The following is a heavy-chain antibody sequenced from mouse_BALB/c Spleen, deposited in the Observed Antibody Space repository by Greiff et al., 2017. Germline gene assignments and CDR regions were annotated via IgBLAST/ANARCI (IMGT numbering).Heavy chain of an antibody. CDR1: GFTFSDYG. J-gene: IGHJ3*01. Sequence: EVQVVESGGGLVQPGGSRKLSCAASGFTFSDYGMAWVRQAPGKGPEWVAFISNLAYSIYYAATVMGRFTISRENAKNTLYLEMSSLRSEDTAMYYCARVYDGTRFAYWGQGTLVTVSA. CDR2: ISNLAYSI. V-gene: IGHV5-15*02. D-gene: IGHD2-3*01. CDR3: ARVYDGTRFAY.